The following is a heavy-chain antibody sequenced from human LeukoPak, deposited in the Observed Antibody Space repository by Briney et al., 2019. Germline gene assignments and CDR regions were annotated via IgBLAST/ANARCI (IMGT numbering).Heavy chain of an antibody. J-gene: IGHJ4*02. CDR2: INPNSGGT. D-gene: IGHD1-26*01. CDR1: GYTFTGYY. V-gene: IGHV1-2*04. CDR3: ARGRHRSRIVGATGFDY. Sequence: ASVKVSCKASGYTFTGYYMHWVRQAPGQGLEWMGRINPNSGGTNYAQKFQGWVTMTRDTSISTAYMELSRLRSDDTAVYYCARGRHRSRIVGATGFDYWGQGTLVTVSS.